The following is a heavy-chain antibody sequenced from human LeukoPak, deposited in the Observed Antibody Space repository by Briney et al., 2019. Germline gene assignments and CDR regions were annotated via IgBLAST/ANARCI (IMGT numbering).Heavy chain of an antibody. D-gene: IGHD3-3*01. V-gene: IGHV3-11*01. CDR2: ISSSGSTI. Sequence: GGSLRLSCAASGFTFSDYYMGWIRQAPGKGLEWVSYISSSGSTIYYADSVKGRFTISRDNAKNSLYLQMNSLRAEDTAVYYCARDSYYDFWSGRQPPDYWGQGTLVTVSS. J-gene: IGHJ4*02. CDR3: ARDSYYDFWSGRQPPDY. CDR1: GFTFSDYY.